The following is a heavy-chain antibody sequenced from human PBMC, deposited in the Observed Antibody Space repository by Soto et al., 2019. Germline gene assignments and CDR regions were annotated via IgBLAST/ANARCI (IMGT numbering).Heavy chain of an antibody. CDR1: GYTFSNYG. D-gene: IGHD6-13*01. CDR3: AASQQFAY. CDR2: INTYTGDA. V-gene: IGHV1-18*01. Sequence: QVQLVQSGAEVKKPGASVKVSCKASGYTFSNYGINWVRQAPGQGLEWMGWINTYTGDANFAQKFQGRVTLTTDTSTSTAYMEVRGLRSYDTAIYYCAASQQFAYWGQGTLVSVSS. J-gene: IGHJ4*02.